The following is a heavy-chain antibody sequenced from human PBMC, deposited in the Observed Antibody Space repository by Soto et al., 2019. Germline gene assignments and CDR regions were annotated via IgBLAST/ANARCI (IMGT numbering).Heavy chain of an antibody. V-gene: IGHV3-48*02. D-gene: IGHD6-13*01. CDR3: ARQPERIAQIGWVDT. Sequence: EVQLVESGGGLVQPGGSLRLSCAASGFTFSSYSMNWVRQAPGKGLEWVSYISSSSSTIYYADSVKGRFTISRDKAKNSLYMQMNSVRDEDAAVYDGARQPERIAQIGWVDTWGEGTLVTVSS. CDR1: GFTFSSYS. CDR2: ISSSSSTI. J-gene: IGHJ5*02.